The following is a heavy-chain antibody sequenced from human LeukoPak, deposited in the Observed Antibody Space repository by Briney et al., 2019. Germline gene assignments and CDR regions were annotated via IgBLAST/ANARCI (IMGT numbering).Heavy chain of an antibody. CDR1: GFTFSTYD. CDR2: IGAGGDT. D-gene: IGHD6-13*01. V-gene: IGHV3-13*01. Sequence: GGSLRPSCAASGFTFSTYDMHWVRQTTGKGLGWVSAIGAGGDTYYQDSVKGRFTIFRDNANLYLQMNTLRPGDTAVYYCVREGTFASPEAGRWIDSFDIWGQGTMVTVSS. J-gene: IGHJ3*02. CDR3: VREGTFASPEAGRWIDSFDI.